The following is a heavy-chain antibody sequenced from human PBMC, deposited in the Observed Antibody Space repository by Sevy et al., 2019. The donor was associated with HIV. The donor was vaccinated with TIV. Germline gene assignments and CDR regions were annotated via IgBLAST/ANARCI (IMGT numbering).Heavy chain of an antibody. CDR1: GFSFSSYG. D-gene: IGHD6-13*01. CDR2: IHNNENTQ. Sequence: GGSLRLSCAASGFSFSSYGLHWIRQAPGKGLEWVAFIHNNENTQYYADSVKGRFNISRDNSKNTQSLQMNSLTPEDTAIYFCVKGPTGSIARFDAWGQGILVTVSS. CDR3: VKGPTGSIARFDA. V-gene: IGHV3-30*02. J-gene: IGHJ4*02.